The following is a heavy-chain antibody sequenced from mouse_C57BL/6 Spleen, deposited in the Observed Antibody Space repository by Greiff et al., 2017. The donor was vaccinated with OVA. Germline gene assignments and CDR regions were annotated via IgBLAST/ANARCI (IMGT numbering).Heavy chain of an antibody. D-gene: IGHD1-1*01. J-gene: IGHJ2*01. CDR1: GYTFTSYW. CDR2: IYPSDSET. Sequence: QVQLKQPGAELVRPGSSVKLSCKASGYTFTSYWMDWVKQRPGQGLEWIGNIYPSDSETHYNQKFKDKATLTVDKSSSTAYMQLSSLTSEDSAVYYCARSSYGSSYWGQGTTLTVSS. CDR3: ARSSYGSSY. V-gene: IGHV1-61*01.